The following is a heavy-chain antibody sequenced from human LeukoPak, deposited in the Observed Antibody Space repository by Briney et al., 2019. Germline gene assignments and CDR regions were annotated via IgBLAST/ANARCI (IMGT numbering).Heavy chain of an antibody. J-gene: IGHJ3*02. CDR1: GYTFTIYG. Sequence: ASVKVSCKASGYTFTIYGINWVRQAPGQGLEWMGWISAYNGNTKYAQKLQGRVTMTTDTSTNTAYMELRSLRSDDTAVYYCARDPYSGYDSDAFDIWGQGTVVTVSS. CDR2: ISAYNGNT. CDR3: ARDPYSGYDSDAFDI. D-gene: IGHD5-12*01. V-gene: IGHV1-18*01.